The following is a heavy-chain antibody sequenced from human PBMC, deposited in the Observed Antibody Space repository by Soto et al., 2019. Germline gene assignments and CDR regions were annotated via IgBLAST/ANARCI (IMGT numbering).Heavy chain of an antibody. CDR3: ARDRLIAVTGRLHY. Sequence: QVQLVQSGAEVKKPGASVKVSCKTSGYPFTSYGINWVRQAPGQGPEWMGWISAYNGKTSYTQKFQGRVTMTTDTSTRTAYMEVRSLKSDDTAVDYCARDRLIAVTGRLHYWGQGSLVTVSS. CDR2: ISAYNGKT. V-gene: IGHV1-18*01. CDR1: GYPFTSYG. J-gene: IGHJ4*02. D-gene: IGHD6-19*01.